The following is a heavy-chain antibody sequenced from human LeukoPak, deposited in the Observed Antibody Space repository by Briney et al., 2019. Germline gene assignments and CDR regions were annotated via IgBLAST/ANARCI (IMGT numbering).Heavy chain of an antibody. CDR3: AKTSQTGTLDY. V-gene: IGHV4-4*09. Sequence: SETLSLTCTVSGGSISSYYWSWIRQPPGKGLEWIGYIYTSGSTNYNPSLKSRVTISVDTSKNQFSLKLSSVTAADTAVYYCAKTSQTGTLDYWGQGTLVTVSS. J-gene: IGHJ4*02. D-gene: IGHD1-7*01. CDR2: IYTSGST. CDR1: GGSISSYY.